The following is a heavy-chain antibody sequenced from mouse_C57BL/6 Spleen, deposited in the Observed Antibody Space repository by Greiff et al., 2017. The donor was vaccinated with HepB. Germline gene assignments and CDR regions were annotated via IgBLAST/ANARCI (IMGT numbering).Heavy chain of an antibody. CDR3: ARQGQLRLRELEN. CDR1: GYAFSSYW. D-gene: IGHD3-2*02. CDR2: IYPGDGDT. Sequence: QVHVKQPGAELVKPGASVKLSCKASGYAFSSYWMNWVKQRPGKGLEWIGQIYPGDGDTNYNGKFKGKATLTADKSSSPAYMQLSSLTSEDSAVYFCARQGQLRLRELENWGQGTTLTVSS. V-gene: IGHV1-80*01. J-gene: IGHJ2*01.